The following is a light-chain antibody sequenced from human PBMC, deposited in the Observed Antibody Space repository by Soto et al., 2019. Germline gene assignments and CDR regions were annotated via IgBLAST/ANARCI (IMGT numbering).Light chain of an antibody. CDR2: GAS. V-gene: IGKV3-20*01. Sequence: EIVLTQSPGTLSLSPGERATLSCRASQSVSSSYLAWYQQKHGQAPRLLIYGASSRATGIPDRFSGSWSGTDFTLTISRLEPEDFAVYYCQQYGSSYTFGQGTKLEIK. CDR3: QQYGSSYT. J-gene: IGKJ2*01. CDR1: QSVSSSY.